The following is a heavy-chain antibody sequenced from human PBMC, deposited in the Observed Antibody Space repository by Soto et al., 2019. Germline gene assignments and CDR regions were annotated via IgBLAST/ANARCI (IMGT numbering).Heavy chain of an antibody. J-gene: IGHJ6*02. CDR3: ARDATYYDFWSGPSYGMDV. CDR2: INSDGSST. Sequence: EVQLVESGGGLVQPGGSLRLSCAASGFTFSSYWMHWVRQAPGKGLVWVSRINSDGSSTSYADSVKGRFTISRDNAKNTLYLQMNSLRAEDTAVYYCARDATYYDFWSGPSYGMDVWGQGTTVTVSS. D-gene: IGHD3-3*01. CDR1: GFTFSSYW. V-gene: IGHV3-74*01.